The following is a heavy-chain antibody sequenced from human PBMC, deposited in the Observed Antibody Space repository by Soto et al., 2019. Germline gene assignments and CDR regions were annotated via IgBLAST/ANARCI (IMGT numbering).Heavy chain of an antibody. D-gene: IGHD3-3*01. CDR1: GGSISSYY. J-gene: IGHJ6*02. CDR2: IYYSGST. Sequence: SETLSLTCTVSGGSISSYYWSWIRQPPGKGLEWIGYIYYSGSTNYNPSLKSRVTISVDTSKNQFSLKLSSVTAADTAVYYCARVTISYPYYYGMDVRGQGTTVTVSS. CDR3: ARVTISYPYYYGMDV. V-gene: IGHV4-59*01.